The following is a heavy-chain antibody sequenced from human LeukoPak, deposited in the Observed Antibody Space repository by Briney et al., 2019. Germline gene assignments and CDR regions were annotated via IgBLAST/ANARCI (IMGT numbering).Heavy chain of an antibody. CDR3: ARHAGLRFLEWLLPTDY. D-gene: IGHD3-3*01. J-gene: IGHJ4*02. CDR2: ISSSSSYI. V-gene: IGHV3-21*01. Sequence: GGSLRLSCAASGFTFSSYSMNWVRQAPGKGLEWVSSISSSSSYIYYADSVKGRFTISRDNAKNSLYLQMNSLRAEDTAVYYCARHAGLRFLEWLLPTDYWGQGTLGTVSS. CDR1: GFTFSSYS.